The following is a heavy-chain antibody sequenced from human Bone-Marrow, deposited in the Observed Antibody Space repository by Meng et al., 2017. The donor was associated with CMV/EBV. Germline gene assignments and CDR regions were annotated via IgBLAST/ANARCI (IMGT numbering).Heavy chain of an antibody. CDR2: IYYSEST. CDR1: ISSSSYY. V-gene: IGHV4-39*01. Sequence: ISSSSYYWGWIRQPRGKGLEWIGSIYYSESTYYNPYLKSRVTISVDTSKNRFSLKLSSVTAADTAVYYCARHDSEYNSSSVLSFDYWGQGTLVTVSS. D-gene: IGHD6-6*01. CDR3: ARHDSEYNSSSVLSFDY. J-gene: IGHJ4*02.